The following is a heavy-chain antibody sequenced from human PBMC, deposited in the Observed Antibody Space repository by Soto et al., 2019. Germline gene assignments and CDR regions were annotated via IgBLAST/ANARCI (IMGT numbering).Heavy chain of an antibody. D-gene: IGHD3-16*01. CDR3: ASSFGGVRGYYYYGMDV. J-gene: IGHJ6*02. V-gene: IGHV3-11*01. CDR2: ISSSGGTI. Sequence: QVQLVESGGGLVKPGGSLRLSCAASGFTFSDYYMSWIRQAPGKGLEWVSYISSSGGTIVYADSVKGRFTISRDNAKNALYLQMNSLRAEDTAVYYCASSFGGVRGYYYYGMDVWGQGTTVTVSS. CDR1: GFTFSDYY.